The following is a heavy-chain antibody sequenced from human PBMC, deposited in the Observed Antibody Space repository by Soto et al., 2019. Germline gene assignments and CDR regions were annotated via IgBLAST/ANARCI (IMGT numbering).Heavy chain of an antibody. V-gene: IGHV3-64*01. J-gene: IGHJ4*02. CDR1: GFTFSNYA. CDR3: AARYCARSSCFHFDY. CDR2: IGRDGVRT. Sequence: PGGSLRLACAASGFTFSNYAMHWVRQAPGKGLEYVSAIGRDGVRTYYANSAKGRFTISRDNSKNTLYLQMGSLRAEDMAVYYCAARYCARSSCFHFDYWGQGALVTVSS. D-gene: IGHD2-2*01.